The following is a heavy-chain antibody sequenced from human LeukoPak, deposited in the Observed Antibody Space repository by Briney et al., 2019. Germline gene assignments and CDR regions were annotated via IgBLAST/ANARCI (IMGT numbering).Heavy chain of an antibody. CDR3: ARGAYYYED. CDR2: IASDGSST. D-gene: IGHD3-22*01. J-gene: IGHJ4*02. CDR1: GFTFSSYW. Sequence: GGSLRLSWAASGFTFSSYWMNWVRQAPGKGLVWVSRIASDGSSTTYADSVKGRFTISRDNAKNSLYLQMNSLRAEDTAVYYCARGAYYYEDWGQGTLVTVSS. V-gene: IGHV3-74*01.